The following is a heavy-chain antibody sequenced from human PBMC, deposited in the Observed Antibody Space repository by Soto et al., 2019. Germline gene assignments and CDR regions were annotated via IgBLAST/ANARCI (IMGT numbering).Heavy chain of an antibody. J-gene: IGHJ3*02. V-gene: IGHV3-23*01. CDR3: AKISVGARSAFDI. CDR1: GFTFSSYA. Sequence: EVQLLESGGDLVQPGGSLRLSCAASGFTFSSYAMTWVRQAPGKGLEWVSGVSGSGGSKHYADTVKGRVTISRDNSKNPLSLQMNSLRAEDTAVYFCAKISVGARSAFDIWGRGTKVSVSS. D-gene: IGHD1-26*01. CDR2: VSGSGGSK.